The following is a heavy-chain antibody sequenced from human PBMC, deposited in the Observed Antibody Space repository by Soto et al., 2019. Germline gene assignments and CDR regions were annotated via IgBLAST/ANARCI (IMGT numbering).Heavy chain of an antibody. CDR2: IYYSGST. D-gene: IGHD2-15*01. J-gene: IGHJ5*02. CDR3: ARVLRAGWFDP. CDR1: GGLFSHGAYY. V-gene: IGHV4-31*03. Sequence: ASETLSLTCTVSGGLFSHGAYYWSWIRQLPGKGLEWIGYIYYSGSTYYNPSLKSRVTISVDTSKNQFSLKLSSVTAADTAVYYCARVLRAGWFDPWGQGTLVTVSS.